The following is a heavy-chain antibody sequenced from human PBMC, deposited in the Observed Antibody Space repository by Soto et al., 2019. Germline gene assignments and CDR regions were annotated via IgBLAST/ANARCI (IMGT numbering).Heavy chain of an antibody. CDR1: GYTFTTYV. Sequence: QVQLVQSGAEVKKPGASVKVSCKASGYTFTTYVMHWVRQAPGQRLEWMGWINAGNDNTKYSQKFQGRVTITRDTYESTVYMELSSLSFEDTAVYYCAIVGHYCYGMDVWGQGPTVTACS. CDR2: INAGNDNT. CDR3: AIVGHYCYGMDV. J-gene: IGHJ6*02. V-gene: IGHV1-3*01.